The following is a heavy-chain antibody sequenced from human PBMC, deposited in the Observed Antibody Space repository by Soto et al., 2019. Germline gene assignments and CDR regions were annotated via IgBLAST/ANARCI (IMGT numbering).Heavy chain of an antibody. V-gene: IGHV4-31*03. CDR2: IYYSGST. D-gene: IGHD4-17*01. J-gene: IGHJ4*02. Sequence: QVQLQESGPGLVKPSQTVSVTCTVSGGSISTGGYYWTWIRLHPGKGLEWIGYIYYSGSTYYNPSLKSRVTISVDTSKNQFSLKLSSVTAADTAVYYCARGLSVTLFDNWGQGTLVTVSS. CDR3: ARGLSVTLFDN. CDR1: GGSISTGGYY.